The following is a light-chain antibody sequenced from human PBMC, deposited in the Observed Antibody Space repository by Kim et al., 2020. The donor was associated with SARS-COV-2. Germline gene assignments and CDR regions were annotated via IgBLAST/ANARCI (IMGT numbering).Light chain of an antibody. Sequence: ASVGDRVTIACRASQGINTYLAWYQQKSGKAPKLLIYAASSLESGVPSRFSGSGSGTDFTLTINSLQPEDFATNYCQQLKSYPLIFGGGTKVDIK. CDR2: AAS. CDR1: QGINTY. J-gene: IGKJ4*01. CDR3: QQLKSYPLI. V-gene: IGKV1-9*01.